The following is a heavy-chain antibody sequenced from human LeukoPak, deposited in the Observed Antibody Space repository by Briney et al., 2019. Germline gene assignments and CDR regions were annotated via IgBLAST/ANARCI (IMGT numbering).Heavy chain of an antibody. CDR3: ARGYALYSGRYIDFDY. CDR1: GYTFTGHY. V-gene: IGHV1-2*02. CDR2: INPNNGGT. J-gene: IGHJ4*02. D-gene: IGHD1-26*01. Sequence: ASVKVSCKASGYTFTGHYMHWVRQAPGKGLEWMGWINPNNGGTNYAQKFQGRVTMTRDTSISTAYMELSRLRSDDTAVYYCARGYALYSGRYIDFDYWGQGTLVTASS.